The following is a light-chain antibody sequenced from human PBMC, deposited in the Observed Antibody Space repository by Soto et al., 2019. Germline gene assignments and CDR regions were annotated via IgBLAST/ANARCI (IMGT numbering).Light chain of an antibody. CDR1: SSDVGGYNY. CDR2: DVS. V-gene: IGLV2-11*01. Sequence: QSALTQPRSVSGSPGQSVTISCTGTSSDVGGYNYVSWYQEQPGKAPKLMIYDVSKRPSGVPDRFSGSKSGNTASLTISGLQAGDEADYYCCSYAGSYSYVFGTGTKVTV. CDR3: CSYAGSYSYV. J-gene: IGLJ1*01.